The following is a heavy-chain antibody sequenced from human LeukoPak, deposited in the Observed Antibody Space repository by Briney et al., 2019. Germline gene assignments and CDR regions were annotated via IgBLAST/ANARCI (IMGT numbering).Heavy chain of an antibody. J-gene: IGHJ4*02. V-gene: IGHV1-2*02. Sequence: ASVKVSCKPSGYTFTGYYMHWVRQAPGQGLEWMGWINPDSGGTNYAQKFQGRVTMTRDTSISTAYMELSRLISGDTAVYYCARADTALVADYWGQGTLVTVSS. D-gene: IGHD5-18*01. CDR2: INPDSGGT. CDR1: GYTFTGYY. CDR3: ARADTALVADY.